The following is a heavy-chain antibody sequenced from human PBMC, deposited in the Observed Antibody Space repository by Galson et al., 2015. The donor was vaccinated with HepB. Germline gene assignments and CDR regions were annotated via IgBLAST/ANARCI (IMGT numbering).Heavy chain of an antibody. CDR2: IYYSGDT. CDR1: GGSISGYY. V-gene: IGHV4-59*01. CDR3: TRYAEMATVLAY. Sequence: SETLSLTCTVSGGSISGYYWSWIRQSPGEGLEWIGYIYYSGDTNYNPSLKSRVSISLDRSRNQFSLKLSSVTAADTAMYYCTRYAEMATVLAYWGQGSLVTVSS. D-gene: IGHD5-24*01. J-gene: IGHJ4*02.